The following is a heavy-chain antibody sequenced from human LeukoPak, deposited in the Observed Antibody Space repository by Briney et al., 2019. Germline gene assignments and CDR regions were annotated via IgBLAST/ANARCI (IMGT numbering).Heavy chain of an antibody. CDR1: GYTFTSYG. CDR3: VRDRLLWFGKPDAFEI. CDR2: ISAYNGNT. D-gene: IGHD3-10*01. V-gene: IGHV1-18*01. J-gene: IGHJ3*02. Sequence: GASVKVSCKASGYTFTSYGISWVRQAPGQGLEWMGWISAYNGNTNYAQKLQGRVTMTTATSTSTAYMELRSLRSDDTAVYYCVRDRLLWFGKPDAFEICGQRTMVTVSS.